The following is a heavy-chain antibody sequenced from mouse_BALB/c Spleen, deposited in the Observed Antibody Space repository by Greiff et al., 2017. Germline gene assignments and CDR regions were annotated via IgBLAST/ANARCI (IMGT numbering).Heavy chain of an antibody. J-gene: IGHJ4*01. D-gene: IGHD4-1*02. CDR3: ASSTGTRDYYAMDY. CDR1: GFSFSSFG. Sequence: EVQRVASGGGLVQPGGSRKLSCAASGFSFSSFGMHWVRQAPEKGLEWVAYISSGSSTIYYADTVKGRFTISRDNPKNTLFLQMTSLRSEDTAMYYCASSTGTRDYYAMDYWGQGTSVTVSA. V-gene: IGHV5-17*02. CDR2: ISSGSSTI.